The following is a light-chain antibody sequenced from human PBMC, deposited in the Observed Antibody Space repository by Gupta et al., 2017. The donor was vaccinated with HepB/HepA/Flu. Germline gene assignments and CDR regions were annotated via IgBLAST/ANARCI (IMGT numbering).Light chain of an antibody. J-gene: IGLJ2*01. CDR3: HIWDSSRDHVGV. CDR2: DDS. Sequence: SYELIQPPSVSVALGKTATITCGGNNIGSKSVYWYQQKSGQAPVLVVHDDSDRPAGIPERFSGSNSGNTATLTISRVEVGDEADYYCHIWDSSRDHVGVFGGGTELIVL. V-gene: IGLV3-21*03. CDR1: NIGSKS.